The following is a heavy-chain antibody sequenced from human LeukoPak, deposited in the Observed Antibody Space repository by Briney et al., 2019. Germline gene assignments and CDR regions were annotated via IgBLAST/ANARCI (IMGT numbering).Heavy chain of an antibody. CDR3: ARKSGYARDY. CDR1: GESFSGYF. CDR2: INHSGSTS. V-gene: IGHV4-34*01. D-gene: IGHD5-12*01. J-gene: IGHJ4*02. Sequence: PSETLSLTCAVYGESFSGYFWNWIRQPPGKGLEWIGEINHSGSTSNHNPSLKSRVTLSVDTSKNQFSLKLSSVTAADTAVYYCARKSGYARDYWGQGNLVTVSS.